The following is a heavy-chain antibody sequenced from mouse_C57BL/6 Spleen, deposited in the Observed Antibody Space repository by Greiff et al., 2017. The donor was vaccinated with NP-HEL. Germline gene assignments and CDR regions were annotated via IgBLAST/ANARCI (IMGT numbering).Heavy chain of an antibody. V-gene: IGHV1-69*01. Sequence: QVQLQQPGAELVMPGASVKLSCKASGYTFTSYWMHWVKQRPGQGLEWIGEIDPSDSYTNYNQKFKGKSTLTVDKSSSTAYMQLSSLTSEDSAVYYCARWTSLGADYWGQGITLTVSS. CDR2: IDPSDSYT. D-gene: IGHD3-1*01. J-gene: IGHJ2*01. CDR1: GYTFTSYW. CDR3: ARWTSLGADY.